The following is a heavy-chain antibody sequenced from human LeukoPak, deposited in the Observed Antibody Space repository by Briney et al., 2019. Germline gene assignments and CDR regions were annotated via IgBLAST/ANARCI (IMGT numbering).Heavy chain of an antibody. J-gene: IGHJ3*01. CDR1: GFTFGNSW. V-gene: IGHV3-74*01. Sequence: GGSLRLSCAASGFTFGNSWVHWVRQAPGKGLVWVSLINADGSTTTYADSVKGRFTISRDSARNTLSLQMNSLTIEDTAVYYCVVVVEPPDSDGFDVWGQGTMITVSS. CDR2: INADGSTT. CDR3: VVVVEPPDSDGFDV. D-gene: IGHD1-14*01.